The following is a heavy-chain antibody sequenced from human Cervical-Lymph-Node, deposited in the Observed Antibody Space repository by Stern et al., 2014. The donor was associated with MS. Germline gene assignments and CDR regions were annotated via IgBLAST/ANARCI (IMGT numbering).Heavy chain of an antibody. CDR1: GFSLSNGRMG. J-gene: IGHJ4*02. V-gene: IGHV2-26*01. CDR3: ARILYDGAYRGDY. Sequence: QVTLKESGPVLVKPTETLMLTCTVSGFSLSNGRMGVSWIRQPPGKALEWLAPIFLNDERSYSTSLKSRLTISKDTSRSQVVLTMTNMDPVDTATYFCARILYDGAYRGDYWGQGILGTVSS. CDR2: IFLNDER. D-gene: IGHD3-10*01.